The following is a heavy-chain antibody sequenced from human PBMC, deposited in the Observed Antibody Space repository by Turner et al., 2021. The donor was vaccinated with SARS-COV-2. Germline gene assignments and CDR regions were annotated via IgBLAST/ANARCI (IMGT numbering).Heavy chain of an antibody. J-gene: IGHJ4*02. CDR1: GGSISSGGYY. CDR3: ASAFFYDSSGYYDYFDH. V-gene: IGHV4-31*03. CDR2: IYYSGST. Sequence: QVQLQESGPGLVKPSQTLSLTCTVSGGSISSGGYYWSWIRQHPGKGLEWIGYIYYSGSTYYNPSLESRVTISVDTSKNQFSLRLSSVTAADTAVYYCASAFFYDSSGYYDYFDHWGQGTLVTVSS. D-gene: IGHD3-22*01.